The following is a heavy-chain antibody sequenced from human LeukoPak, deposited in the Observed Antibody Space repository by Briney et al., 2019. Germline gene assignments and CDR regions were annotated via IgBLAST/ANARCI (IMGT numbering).Heavy chain of an antibody. CDR2: INPSGGST. Sequence: ASVKVSCKASGYTFTGYYMHWVRQAPGQGLEWMGIINPSGGSTSYAQKFQGRVTMTRDMSTSTVYMELSSLRSEDTAVYYCARDRKEFGEFDYWGQGTLVTVSS. D-gene: IGHD3-10*01. V-gene: IGHV1-46*01. CDR1: GYTFTGYY. CDR3: ARDRKEFGEFDY. J-gene: IGHJ4*02.